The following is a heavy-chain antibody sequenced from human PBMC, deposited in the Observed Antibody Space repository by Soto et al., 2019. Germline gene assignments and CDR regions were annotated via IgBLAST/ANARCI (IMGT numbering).Heavy chain of an antibody. J-gene: IGHJ4*02. D-gene: IGHD2-21*02. CDR3: ARDAGGDEDPRDY. V-gene: IGHV1-2*04. Sequence: QVQLVQSGAEVKKPGASVKVSCKASGYTFTGYYMHWVRQAPGQGLEWMGWINPNSGGTNYAQKFQGWVTMTRDTSSSTDYMERSRLRSDDTAVYYCARDAGGDEDPRDYWGQGTVVTVSS. CDR2: INPNSGGT. CDR1: GYTFTGYY.